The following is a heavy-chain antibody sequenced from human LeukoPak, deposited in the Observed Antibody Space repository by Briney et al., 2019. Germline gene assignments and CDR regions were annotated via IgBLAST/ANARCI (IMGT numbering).Heavy chain of an antibody. CDR3: AKESWMIVVVITFDY. V-gene: IGHV3-23*01. Sequence: PGGSLRLSCAASGFTFSSYAMHWVRQAPGKGLEWVSAISGSGGSTYYADSVKGRFTISRDNSKNTLYLQMNSLRAEDTAVYYCAKESWMIVVVITFDYWGQGTLVTVSS. CDR1: GFTFSSYA. D-gene: IGHD3-22*01. CDR2: ISGSGGST. J-gene: IGHJ4*02.